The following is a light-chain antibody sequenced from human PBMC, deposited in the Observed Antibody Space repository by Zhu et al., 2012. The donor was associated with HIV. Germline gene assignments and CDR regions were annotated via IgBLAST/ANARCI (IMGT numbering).Light chain of an antibody. Sequence: EIVMTQSPATLSVSPGERATLSCRASQSVSSSLAWYQQKPGQAPRLLIYGVSTRATGFPARFSGSGSGTEFTLTISSLQSEDFAVYYCQQYGSSLTFGGGTKVEIK. CDR1: QSVSSS. CDR3: QQYGSSLT. V-gene: IGKV3-15*01. CDR2: GVS. J-gene: IGKJ4*01.